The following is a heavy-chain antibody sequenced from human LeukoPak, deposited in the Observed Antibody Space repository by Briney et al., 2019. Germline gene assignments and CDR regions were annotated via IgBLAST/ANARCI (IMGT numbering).Heavy chain of an antibody. J-gene: IGHJ6*02. Sequence: GASVKVSCKASGYNFISYYMHWVQQAPGQGLEWMGIINPSGGSTSYAQKFQDRVTMTRDTSTSTVYMELSSLKSEDTAVYYCAREDVVLVDAVRYYYYGMDVWGQGTTVTVSS. CDR3: AREDVVLVDAVRYYYYGMDV. CDR1: GYNFISYY. V-gene: IGHV1-46*01. CDR2: INPSGGST. D-gene: IGHD2-8*01.